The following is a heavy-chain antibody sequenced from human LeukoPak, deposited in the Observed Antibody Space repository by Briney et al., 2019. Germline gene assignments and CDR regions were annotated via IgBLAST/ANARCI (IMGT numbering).Heavy chain of an antibody. V-gene: IGHV4-38-2*02. CDR1: GYSISSGYF. CDR2: IYHSGST. J-gene: IGHJ3*02. D-gene: IGHD1-26*01. Sequence: KSSETLSLTCTVSGYSISSGYFWGWTRQPPGKGLEYIGSIYHSGSTYYNPSLKSRVTISVDTSKNQFSLKLSSVTAADTAVYYCAKPIVGAISGAFDIWGQETMVTVSS. CDR3: AKPIVGAISGAFDI.